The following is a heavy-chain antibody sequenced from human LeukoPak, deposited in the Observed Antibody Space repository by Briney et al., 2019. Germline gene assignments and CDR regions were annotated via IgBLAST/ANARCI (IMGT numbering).Heavy chain of an antibody. CDR2: INPNSGDT. D-gene: IGHD1-14*01. V-gene: IGHV1-2*02. CDR1: GYIFTSYY. Sequence: ASVKVSCKASGYIFTSYYVHWVRQAPGQGLEWMGWINPNSGDTNIAQKFQGRVTMTRDTSISTAYMELSRLRSDDTALYYCARDLPSITEYWGQGTLVTVSS. J-gene: IGHJ4*02. CDR3: ARDLPSITEY.